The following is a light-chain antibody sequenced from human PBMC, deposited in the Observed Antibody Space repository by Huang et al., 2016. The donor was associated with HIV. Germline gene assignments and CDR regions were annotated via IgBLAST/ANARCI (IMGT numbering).Light chain of an antibody. V-gene: IGKV1-6*01. CDR1: QDISDD. Sequence: AIQMTQSPSYLSASVGDRVSINCRASQDISDDLAWYQYKPGKAPKLVISAASTLESAAPSRFSGSGSGADFTLTINSLQPEDFATYYCLQTNNYPWTFGQGSKVEVK. J-gene: IGKJ1*01. CDR2: AAS. CDR3: LQTNNYPWT.